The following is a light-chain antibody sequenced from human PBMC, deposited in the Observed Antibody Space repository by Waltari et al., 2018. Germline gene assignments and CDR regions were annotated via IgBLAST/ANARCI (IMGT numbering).Light chain of an antibody. CDR3: QKTYSRRGT. CDR2: AAS. CDR1: QTITIY. Sequence: EIQMTQSPSSLSASVGDRITITCRASQTITIYLNWYQQKPGEAPNLLIYAASSLQTGVPQRLIAGESGTDFTLTTSSWKPEDLATNYGQKTYSRRGTFGKGTKV. J-gene: IGKJ1*01. V-gene: IGKV1-39*01.